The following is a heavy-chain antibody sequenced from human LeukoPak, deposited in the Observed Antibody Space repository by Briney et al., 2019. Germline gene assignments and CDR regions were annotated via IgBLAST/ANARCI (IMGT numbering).Heavy chain of an antibody. Sequence: PSETLSLTCAVYGGSLSGYYWSWVRQPPGRGLEWIGEINRSGSANYNPSLKSRVTVSVDTSKNQFSLKLSSVTAADTAVYYCARAHYGTASPAGGLGGQGTLVTVS. CDR3: ARAHYGTASPAGGL. D-gene: IGHD1-1*01. CDR2: INRSGSA. V-gene: IGHV4-34*01. J-gene: IGHJ4*02. CDR1: GGSLSGYY.